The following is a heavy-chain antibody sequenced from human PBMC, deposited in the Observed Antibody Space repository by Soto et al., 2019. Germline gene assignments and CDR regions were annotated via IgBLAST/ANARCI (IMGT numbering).Heavy chain of an antibody. J-gene: IGHJ6*03. Sequence: GGSLRLSCAGSGCSFSDYYMTWIRQAPGKGLEWISYISKIGTVIYYADSVRGRFTISRDNAENSLYLQMNSLRAEDTAVYYRARFEMKGLYYYMDVWGKGTTVTVSS. CDR2: ISKIGTVI. V-gene: IGHV3-11*01. CDR3: ARFEMKGLYYYMDV. CDR1: GCSFSDYY.